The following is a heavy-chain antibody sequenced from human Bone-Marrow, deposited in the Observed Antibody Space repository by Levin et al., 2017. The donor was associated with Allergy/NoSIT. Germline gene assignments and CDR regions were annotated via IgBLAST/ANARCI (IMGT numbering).Heavy chain of an antibody. V-gene: IGHV3-11*01. J-gene: IGHJ4*02. CDR1: GFAFSDYY. CDR2: ISGSGGTI. CDR3: ARDEEEEKYEDPTFHY. Sequence: GESLKISCAASGFAFSDYYMTWIRQAPGKGLEWLSFISGSGGTIYYADSVKGRFTISRDNTKNLMFLNMNSLRADDTAMYYCARDEEEEKYEDPTFHYWGRGTLVTVSS. D-gene: IGHD1-26*01.